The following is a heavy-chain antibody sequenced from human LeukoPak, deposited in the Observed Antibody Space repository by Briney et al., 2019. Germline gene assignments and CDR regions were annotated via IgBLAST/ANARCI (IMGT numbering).Heavy chain of an antibody. CDR1: GYTFTSYD. CDR3: ARDARTGISAFDY. J-gene: IGHJ4*02. V-gene: IGHV1-18*01. Sequence: ASVKVSCKASGYTFTSYDINWVRQAPGQGLEWMGWISTYNGNINYAQKFQGRVTMTTDTSTNIAYMELRSLRSDDTAVYYCARDARTGISAFDYWGQGTLVTVSS. CDR2: ISTYNGNI. D-gene: IGHD3-10*01.